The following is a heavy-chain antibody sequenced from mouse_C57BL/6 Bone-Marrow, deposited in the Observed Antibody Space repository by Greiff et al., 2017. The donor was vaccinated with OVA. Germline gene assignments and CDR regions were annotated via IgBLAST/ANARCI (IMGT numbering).Heavy chain of an antibody. CDR2: IYPRDGST. Sequence: VQLQQSDAELVKPGASVKISCKVSGYTFTDHTIHWMKQRPEQGLEWIGYIYPRDGSTKYNEKFKGKATLTADKSSSTAYMQLNSLTSEDSAVYFGARREQELGWYFDVWGTGTTVTVSS. CDR3: ARREQELGWYFDV. J-gene: IGHJ1*03. CDR1: GYTFTDHT. D-gene: IGHD4-1*01. V-gene: IGHV1-78*01.